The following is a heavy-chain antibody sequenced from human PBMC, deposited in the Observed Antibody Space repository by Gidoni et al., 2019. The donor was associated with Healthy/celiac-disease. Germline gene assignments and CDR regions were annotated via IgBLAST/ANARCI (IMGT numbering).Heavy chain of an antibody. CDR2: SSSSSSTI. J-gene: IGHJ4*02. V-gene: IGHV3-48*02. Sequence: EVQLVESGGGLVQPGGSLSLSCAASGFTFSSYSMNWVRQAPGKGLEWVSYSSSSSSTIYYADSVKGRFTISRDNAKNSLYLQMNSLRDEDTAVYYCAKVTTVTDDYWGQGTLVTVSS. CDR3: AKVTTVTDDY. CDR1: GFTFSSYS. D-gene: IGHD4-17*01.